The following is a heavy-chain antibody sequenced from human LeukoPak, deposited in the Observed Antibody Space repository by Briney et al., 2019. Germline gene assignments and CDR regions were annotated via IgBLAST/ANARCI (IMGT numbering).Heavy chain of an antibody. CDR3: ARDPSPEYYYDSSGPGDDAFDV. CDR1: GLTFSSYS. D-gene: IGHD3-22*01. Sequence: QPGGSLRLSCAASGLTFSSYSMNWVRQAPGKGLEWVSYISSSSSTIYYADSVKGRFTISRDNAKNSLYLQMNSLRDEDTAVYYCARDPSPEYYYDSSGPGDDAFDVWGQGTMVTVSS. CDR2: ISSSSSTI. J-gene: IGHJ3*01. V-gene: IGHV3-48*02.